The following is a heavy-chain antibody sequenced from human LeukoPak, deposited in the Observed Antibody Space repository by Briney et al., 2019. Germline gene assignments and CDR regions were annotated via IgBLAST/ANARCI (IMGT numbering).Heavy chain of an antibody. J-gene: IGHJ4*02. CDR1: GYTFTGYY. CDR2: INPNSGGT. V-gene: IGHV1-2*06. Sequence: ASVKVSCKASGYTFTGYYMHWVRQAPGQGLEWMGRINPNSGGTNYAQKYHGRVTMTSDTSSRTAYMERSRLRSDDTAVYYCARDRGYYDSTDYWGQGTLVTVSS. D-gene: IGHD3-22*01. CDR3: ARDRGYYDSTDY.